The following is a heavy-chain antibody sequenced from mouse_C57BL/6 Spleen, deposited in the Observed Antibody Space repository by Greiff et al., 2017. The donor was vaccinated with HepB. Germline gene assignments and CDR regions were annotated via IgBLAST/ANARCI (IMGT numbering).Heavy chain of an antibody. CDR3: ARSGSSYGAFFDY. J-gene: IGHJ2*01. CDR1: GFTFSDYG. Sequence: EVMLVESGGGLVKPGGSLKLSCAASGFTFSDYGMHWVRQAPEKGLEWVAYISSGSSTIYYADTVKGRFTISRDNAKNTLFLQMTSLRSEDTAMYYCARSGSSYGAFFDYWGQGTTLTVSS. D-gene: IGHD1-1*01. CDR2: ISSGSSTI. V-gene: IGHV5-17*01.